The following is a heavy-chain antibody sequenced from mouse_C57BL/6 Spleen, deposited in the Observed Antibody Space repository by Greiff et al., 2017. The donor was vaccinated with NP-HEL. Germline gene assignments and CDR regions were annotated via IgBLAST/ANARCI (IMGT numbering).Heavy chain of an antibody. CDR1: GYTFTDYN. D-gene: IGHD2-3*01. J-gene: IGHJ3*01. CDR2: INPNNGGT. Sequence: VQLQQSGPELVKPGASVKIPCKASGYTFTDYNMDWVKQSHGKSLEWIGDINPNNGGTIYNQKFKGKATLTVDKSSSTAYMELRSLTSEDTAVYYCARGFYDGYYGWFAYWGQGTLVTVSA. CDR3: ARGFYDGYYGWFAY. V-gene: IGHV1-18*01.